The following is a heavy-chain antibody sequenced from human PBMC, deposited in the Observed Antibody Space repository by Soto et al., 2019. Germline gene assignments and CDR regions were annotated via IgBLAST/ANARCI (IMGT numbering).Heavy chain of an antibody. CDR1: GGSMSPYF. J-gene: IGHJ4*02. D-gene: IGHD4-17*01. CDR3: ARLSLYGDYDY. CDR2: IYYSGTT. V-gene: IGHV4-59*12. Sequence: SETLSLTCTVSGGSMSPYFWSWIRQSPGKGLEWIGYIYYSGTTNYNPSFKSRVTTLLDTSKNQFSLKLSSVTAADTAVYYCARLSLYGDYDYWGQGTLVTVSS.